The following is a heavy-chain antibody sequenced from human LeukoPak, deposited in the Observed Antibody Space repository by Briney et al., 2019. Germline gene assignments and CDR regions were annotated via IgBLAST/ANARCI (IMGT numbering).Heavy chain of an antibody. J-gene: IGHJ5*02. CDR2: IFYIGST. CDR3: ARGMVRGVIADP. V-gene: IGHV4-30-4*08. CDR1: GGSISSGDYY. D-gene: IGHD3-10*01. Sequence: PSETLSLTCTVSGGSISSGDYYWSWIRQPPGKGLERIGCIFYIGSTYYNPSLKSRVTISVDTSKNQFSLKLSSVTAADTAVYYCARGMVRGVIADPWGQGTLVTVSS.